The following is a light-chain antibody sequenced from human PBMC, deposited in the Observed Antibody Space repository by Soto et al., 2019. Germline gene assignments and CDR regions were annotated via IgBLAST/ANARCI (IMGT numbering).Light chain of an antibody. Sequence: QSALTQPASVSGSPGQSITISCTGTSSDVGGYKYVSWYQQYPGKAPKLMMYEVSNRPSGVSNRFSGSKSGNTASLTISGLQAEDEADYYCSSYTRRSPCVFGTGTKVPVL. CDR2: EVS. CDR3: SSYTRRSPCV. J-gene: IGLJ1*01. CDR1: SSDVGGYKY. V-gene: IGLV2-14*01.